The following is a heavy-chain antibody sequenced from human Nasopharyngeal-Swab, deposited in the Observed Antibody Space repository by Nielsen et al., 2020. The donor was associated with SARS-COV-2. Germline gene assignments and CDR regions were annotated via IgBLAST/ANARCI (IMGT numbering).Heavy chain of an antibody. V-gene: IGHV4-34*01. CDR2: INHSGST. CDR1: GGSFSGYY. J-gene: IGHJ4*02. Sequence: GSLRLSCAVYGGSFSGYYWSWIRQPPGKGLEWIGEINHSGSTNYNPSLKSRVTISVDTSKNQFSLNLSSVTAADTALYYCARGFDYWGQGTLVTVSS. CDR3: ARGFDY.